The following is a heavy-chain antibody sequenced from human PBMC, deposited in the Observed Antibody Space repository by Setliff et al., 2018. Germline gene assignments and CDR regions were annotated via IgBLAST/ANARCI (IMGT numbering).Heavy chain of an antibody. CDR1: GYSFTSYW. V-gene: IGHV5-51*01. J-gene: IGHJ6*02. CDR2: IYPGDSDT. D-gene: IGHD3-3*01. Sequence: PGESLKISCKGSGYSFTSYWIGWVRQMPGKGLEWMGIIYPGDSDTRYSPSFQGQVTISADKSISTAYLQWSSLKASDTAMYYCARSRSNFWSGYYTYYYYGMDVWGQGTTVTVS. CDR3: ARSRSNFWSGYYTYYYYGMDV.